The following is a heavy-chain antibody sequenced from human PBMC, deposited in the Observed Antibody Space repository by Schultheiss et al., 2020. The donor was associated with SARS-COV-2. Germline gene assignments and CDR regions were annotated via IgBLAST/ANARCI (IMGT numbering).Heavy chain of an antibody. CDR1: GFTFSSYS. V-gene: IGHV3-21*01. CDR3: ASEQDDFWRAFDI. J-gene: IGHJ3*02. CDR2: ISSSSSYI. D-gene: IGHD3-3*01. Sequence: GGSLRLSCAASGFTFSSYSMNWVRQAPGKGLEWVSSISSSSSYIYYADSVKGRFTISRDNAKNSLYLQMNSLRAEDTAVYYCASEQDDFWRAFDIWGQGTMVTVSS.